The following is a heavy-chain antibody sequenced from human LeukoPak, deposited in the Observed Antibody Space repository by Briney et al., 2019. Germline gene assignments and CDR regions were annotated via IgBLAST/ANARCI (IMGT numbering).Heavy chain of an antibody. CDR2: SSWSSSTI. CDR1: GFTLSSYT. CDR3: ARRTDSEV. D-gene: IGHD1-1*01. V-gene: IGHV3-48*01. Sequence: PGGSLRLSCAASGFTLSSYTMNWVRQAPGKGLEWVSYSSWSSSTIYYADSVKGRFTISRDNAKNSLYLQMNSLRAEDTAVYYCARRTDSEVWGKGTTVTVSS. J-gene: IGHJ6*04.